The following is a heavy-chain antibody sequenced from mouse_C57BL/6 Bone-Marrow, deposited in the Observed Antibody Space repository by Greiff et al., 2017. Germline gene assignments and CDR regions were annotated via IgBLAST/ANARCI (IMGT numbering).Heavy chain of an antibody. J-gene: IGHJ2*01. CDR3: ARWGYYGRGYFDY. D-gene: IGHD1-1*01. Sequence: VQLQESGAELVRPGTSVKVSCKASGYAFTNYLIEWVKQRPGQGLEWIGVINPGSGGTNYNEKFKGKATLTADKSSSTAYMQLSSLTSEDSAVYFCARWGYYGRGYFDYWGQGTTLTVSS. V-gene: IGHV1-54*01. CDR2: INPGSGGT. CDR1: GYAFTNYL.